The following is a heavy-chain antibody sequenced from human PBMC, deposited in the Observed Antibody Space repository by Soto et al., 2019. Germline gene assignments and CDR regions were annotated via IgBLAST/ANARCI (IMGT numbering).Heavy chain of an antibody. J-gene: IGHJ4*02. CDR2: IWYDGSNK. Sequence: QVQLVESGGGVVEPGRSLRLSCAASGFTFSSYGMHWVRQAPGKGLEWVAVIWYDGSNKYYGDSVKGQFTISRDNSKNTLYLQMNSLRAEDTAVYYSAKTESSGYCFDNWGPGTLVTVSS. D-gene: IGHD3-22*01. CDR1: GFTFSSYG. CDR3: AKTESSGYCFDN. V-gene: IGHV3-33*06.